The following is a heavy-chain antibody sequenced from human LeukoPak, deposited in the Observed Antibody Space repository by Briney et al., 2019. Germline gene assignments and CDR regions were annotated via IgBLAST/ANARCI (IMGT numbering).Heavy chain of an antibody. CDR2: ISGSGDNT. Sequence: GGSLRLSCAASGFTFSTYAMSWVRQAPGKGLEWVSAISGSGDNTYYTDSVKGRFTISRDNSKNTLYLQMNSLRADDTAVYYCARSYGMDVWGQGTTVTVSS. CDR3: ARSYGMDV. J-gene: IGHJ6*02. V-gene: IGHV3-23*01. CDR1: GFTFSTYA.